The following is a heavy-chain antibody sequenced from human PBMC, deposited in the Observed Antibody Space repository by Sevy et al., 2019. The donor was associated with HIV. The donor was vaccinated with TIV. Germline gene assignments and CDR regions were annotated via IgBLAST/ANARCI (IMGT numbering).Heavy chain of an antibody. J-gene: IGHJ4*02. CDR3: AKDPTGSYVQNYFDY. CDR2: ISNDGSNK. V-gene: IGHV3-30*18. CDR1: GFTFSSYG. D-gene: IGHD1-26*01. Sequence: GGSLRLSCAASGFTFSSYGMHWVRQAPGKGLEWVAVISNDGSNKYYADSVKGRFTISRDNSKNTLYLQMNSLRAEDTAVYYCAKDPTGSYVQNYFDYWGQGTLVTVSS.